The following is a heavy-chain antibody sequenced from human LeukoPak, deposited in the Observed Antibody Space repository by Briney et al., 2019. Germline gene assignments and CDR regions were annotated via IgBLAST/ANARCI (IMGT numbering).Heavy chain of an antibody. CDR2: ISSSSSTI. D-gene: IGHD5-12*01. V-gene: IGHV3-48*01. CDR3: ARGGSLRSPLSSFGY. J-gene: IGHJ4*02. Sequence: PGGSLRLSCAASGFTFSSYSMNWVRQAPGKGLEWISYISSSSSTIYYADSVKGRFTISRDNAKNSLYLQMNSLRAEDTAVYYCARGGSLRSPLSSFGYWGQGPLVTVSS. CDR1: GFTFSSYS.